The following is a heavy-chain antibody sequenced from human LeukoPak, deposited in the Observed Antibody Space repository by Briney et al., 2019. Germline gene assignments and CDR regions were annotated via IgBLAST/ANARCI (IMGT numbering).Heavy chain of an antibody. CDR3: ARDRLQWGLMDDAFDI. J-gene: IGHJ3*02. V-gene: IGHV4-61*02. CDR1: GGSISSGNYY. D-gene: IGHD1-26*01. Sequence: PSQTLSLTCTVSGGSISSGNYYWNWIRQSVGKGLEWIGRIYPSGRTNYNPSLKSRVTMSVDTSKNQFSLKLSSVTAADTAVYYCARDRLQWGLMDDAFDIWGQGTMVTVSS. CDR2: IYPSGRT.